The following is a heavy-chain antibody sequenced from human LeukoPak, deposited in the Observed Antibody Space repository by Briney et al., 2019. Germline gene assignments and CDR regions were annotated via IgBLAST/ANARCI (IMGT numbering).Heavy chain of an antibody. CDR1: GFTFSSYW. J-gene: IGHJ4*02. CDR3: ARVWFGESLAFDY. CDR2: IKQDGSEK. V-gene: IGHV3-7*04. Sequence: GGSLRLSCAASGFTFSSYWMSWVRQAPGKGLEWVANIKQDGSEKYYVDSVKGRFTISRDNAKNSLYLQMNSLRAEDTAVYYCARVWFGESLAFDYWGQGTLVTVSS. D-gene: IGHD3-10*01.